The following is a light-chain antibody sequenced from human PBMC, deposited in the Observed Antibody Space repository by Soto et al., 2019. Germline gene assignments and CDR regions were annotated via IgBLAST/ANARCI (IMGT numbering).Light chain of an antibody. CDR2: DNS. V-gene: IGLV1-40*01. CDR1: RSNIGAGYD. CDR3: HSYDVSLRGPA. Sequence: QAVVTQPPSLSGAPGQRVTISCTGSRSNIGAGYDVHWYQHLPGTAPKVLIFDNSNRPSGVPDRFSGSKSGTSASLAITGLQAEDGAVYYCHSYDVSLRGPAFGGGTKLTVL. J-gene: IGLJ2*01.